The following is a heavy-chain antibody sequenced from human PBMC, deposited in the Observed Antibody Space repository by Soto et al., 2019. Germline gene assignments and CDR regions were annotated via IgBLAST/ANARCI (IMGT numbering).Heavy chain of an antibody. D-gene: IGHD3-9*01. CDR1: GFTFDDYA. CDR2: ISWNSGSI. CDR3: AKDMRLRYFDWPPFDY. V-gene: IGHV3-9*01. J-gene: IGHJ4*02. Sequence: GGSLRLSCAASGFTFDDYAMHWVRQAPGKGLEWVSGISWNSGSIGYADSVKGRFTISRDNAKNSLYLQMNSLRAEDSALYYCAKDMRLRYFDWPPFDYWGQGTLVTVSS.